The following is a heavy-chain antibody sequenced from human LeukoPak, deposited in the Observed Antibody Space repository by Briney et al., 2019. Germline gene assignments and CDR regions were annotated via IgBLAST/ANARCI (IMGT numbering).Heavy chain of an antibody. D-gene: IGHD3-3*01. CDR2: ISGSGGST. V-gene: IGHV3-23*01. J-gene: IGHJ1*01. Sequence: PGGSLRLSCAASGFTFSDYVMNWVRQAPGKGLEWVSAISGSGGSTYYADSVKGRFTISRDNSKNTLYLQMNSLRAEDTAVYYCAKGEWLSLPLDFQHWGQGTLATVSS. CDR3: AKGEWLSLPLDFQH. CDR1: GFTFSDYV.